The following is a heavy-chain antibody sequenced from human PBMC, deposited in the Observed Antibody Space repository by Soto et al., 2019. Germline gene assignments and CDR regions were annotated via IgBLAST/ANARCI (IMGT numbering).Heavy chain of an antibody. CDR3: ARYCTTGTPGNNWFDP. CDR2: MNPSSGNT. V-gene: IGHV1-8*01. D-gene: IGHD1-1*01. J-gene: IGHJ5*02. CDR1: GYTFSSYD. Sequence: QVQLVQSGAEVKKPGASVKVSCTASGYTFSSYDIHWVRQATGQGLEWMGWMNPSSGNTAYAQKFQGRVTMTRNPSMRTAYMELSSLRSEDTAVYYCARYCTTGTPGNNWFDPWGQGTLVTVSS.